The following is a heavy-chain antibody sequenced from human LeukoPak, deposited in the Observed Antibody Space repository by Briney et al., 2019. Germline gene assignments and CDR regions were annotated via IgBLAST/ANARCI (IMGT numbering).Heavy chain of an antibody. CDR3: SRGYCGGDCYPLYYYYYMDV. D-gene: IGHD2-21*02. J-gene: IGHJ6*03. V-gene: IGHV1-8*01. CDR1: GYTFTSYD. Sequence: ASVKVSCKASGYTFTSYDINWVRQATGQGLEWMAWMNPNSGNTGYAQKFQGRVTMTRNTSISTAYMELSSLRSEDTAVYYCSRGYCGGDCYPLYYYYYMDVWGKGTTVTVSS. CDR2: MNPNSGNT.